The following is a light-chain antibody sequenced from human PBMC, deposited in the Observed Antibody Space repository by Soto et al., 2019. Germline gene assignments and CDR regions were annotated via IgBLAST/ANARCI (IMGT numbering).Light chain of an antibody. J-gene: IGLJ3*02. V-gene: IGLV2-23*01. CDR3: GSYANGNGRV. Sequence: QSALTQPASVSGSPGQSITISCTGTNSDVLSYDAVSWYQHQPGKAPKLIIYEGTKRPSGICNRFSGPKSGNMASLTISGLQAEDEADYYCGSYANGNGRVFGRGTILIVL. CDR2: EGT. CDR1: NSDVLSYDA.